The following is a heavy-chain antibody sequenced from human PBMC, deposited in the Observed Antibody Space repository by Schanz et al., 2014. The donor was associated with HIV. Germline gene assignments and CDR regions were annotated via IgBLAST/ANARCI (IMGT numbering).Heavy chain of an antibody. CDR1: GFSFSDFY. CDR3: ARGYKYGRD. Sequence: QVQLAESGGGLVKPGGSLRLSCAASGFSFSDFYMSWIRQAPGKGLEWVSYISSSGVTIYCTDSAKGRFTISRDNARNLLYLQMNGMRAEDTAVYYCARGYKYGRDWGQGTLVTVSS. V-gene: IGHV3-11*01. J-gene: IGHJ4*02. CDR2: ISSSGVTI. D-gene: IGHD5-18*01.